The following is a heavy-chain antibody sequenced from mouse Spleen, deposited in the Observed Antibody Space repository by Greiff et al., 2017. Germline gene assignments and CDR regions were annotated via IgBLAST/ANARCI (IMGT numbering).Heavy chain of an antibody. V-gene: IGHV1-15*01. D-gene: IGHD2-10*02. J-gene: IGHJ2*01. CDR2: IDPETGGT. Sequence: VQLVESGAELVRPGASVTLSCKASGYTFTDYEMHWVKQTPVHGLEWIGAIDPETGGTAYNQKFKGKAILTADKSSSTAYMELRSLTSEDSAIYYCTRGGYGNPFDYWGQGTTLTVSS. CDR3: TRGGYGNPFDY. CDR1: GYTFTDYE.